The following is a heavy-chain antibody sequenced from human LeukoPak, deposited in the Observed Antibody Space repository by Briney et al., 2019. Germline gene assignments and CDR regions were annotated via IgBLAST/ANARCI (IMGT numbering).Heavy chain of an antibody. CDR3: ARELKVGNTGYYFDY. CDR1: GGSISSYY. Sequence: SETLSLTCTVSGGSISSYYWSWIRQPPGKGLEWIGYIYYSGSTNYNPSLKSRVTISVDTSKNQFSLNLSSVTAADTAVYYCARELKVGNTGYYFDYWGQGTLVTVSS. J-gene: IGHJ4*02. CDR2: IYYSGST. D-gene: IGHD2/OR15-2a*01. V-gene: IGHV4-59*01.